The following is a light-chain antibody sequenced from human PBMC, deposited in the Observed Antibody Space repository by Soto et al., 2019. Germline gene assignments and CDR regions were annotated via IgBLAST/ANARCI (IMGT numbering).Light chain of an antibody. Sequence: FQMTPYSSDMSLIVGDRVTITFRVSQSISSWLAWYQQKPGKAPKLLIYDASNLESGVPSRFSGGGSGTEFSLTISSLQPDDFATYYCQQYNHCWVFGQGTKVDI. CDR3: QQYNHCWV. V-gene: IGKV1-5*01. J-gene: IGKJ1*01. CDR2: DAS. CDR1: QSISSW.